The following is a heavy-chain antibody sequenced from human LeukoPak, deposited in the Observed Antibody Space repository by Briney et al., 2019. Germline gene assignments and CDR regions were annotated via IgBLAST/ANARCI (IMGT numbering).Heavy chain of an antibody. Sequence: PSETLSLTCTVSGGSISSYYWSWIRQPPGKGLEWIGYIYYSGSTNYNPSLKSRVTISVDTSKNQFSLKLSSVTAADTAVYYCACLLGSSTSKIATDWFDPWGQGTLVTVSS. V-gene: IGHV4-59*08. D-gene: IGHD2-2*01. CDR2: IYYSGST. J-gene: IGHJ5*02. CDR3: ACLLGSSTSKIATDWFDP. CDR1: GGSISSYY.